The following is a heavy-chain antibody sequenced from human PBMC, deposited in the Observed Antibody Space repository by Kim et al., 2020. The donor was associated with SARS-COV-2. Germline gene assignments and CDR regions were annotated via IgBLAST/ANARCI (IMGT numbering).Heavy chain of an antibody. CDR3: ARTHAPRREVAYGMDV. Sequence: ASVKVSCKASGYTFTSYYMHWVRQAPGQGLEWMGIINPSGGSTSYAQKFQGRVTMTRDTSTSTVYMELSSLRSEDTAVYYCARTHAPRREVAYGMDVWGQGTTVTVSS. J-gene: IGHJ6*02. V-gene: IGHV1-46*01. CDR2: INPSGGST. CDR1: GYTFTSYY.